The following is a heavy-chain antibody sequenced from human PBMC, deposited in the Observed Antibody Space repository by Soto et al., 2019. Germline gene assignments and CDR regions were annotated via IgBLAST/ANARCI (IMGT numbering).Heavy chain of an antibody. V-gene: IGHV1-69*13. CDR2: IIPIFGTA. D-gene: IGHD6-13*01. CDR3: ARVLGQQLVHALDY. Sequence: SVKVSCKASGGTFSSYAISWVRQAPGQGLEWMGGIIPIFGTANYAQKFQGRVTITADESTSTAYMELSSLRSEDTAVYYCARVLGQQLVHALDYWGQGTLVTVS. CDR1: GGTFSSYA. J-gene: IGHJ4*02.